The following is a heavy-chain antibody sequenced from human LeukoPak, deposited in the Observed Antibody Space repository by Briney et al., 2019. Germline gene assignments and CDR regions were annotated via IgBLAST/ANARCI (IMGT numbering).Heavy chain of an antibody. V-gene: IGHV4-59*01. CDR3: AGAASLDY. CDR1: GGSIGNFN. D-gene: IGHD2-2*01. Sequence: PSETLSLTCTVSGGSIGNFNWNWIRQSPGKGLEWIGHIYYSGTTNYNPSLKSRVTISLGMSSNQFSLRLDSVTAADTAVYYCAGAASLDYWGQGILVTVSS. J-gene: IGHJ4*02. CDR2: IYYSGTT.